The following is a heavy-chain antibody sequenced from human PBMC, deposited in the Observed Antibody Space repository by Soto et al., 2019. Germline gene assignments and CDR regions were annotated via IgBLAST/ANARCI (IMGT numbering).Heavy chain of an antibody. J-gene: IGHJ4*02. CDR3: ARGDPGYSNYYDSSGYRYYFDY. V-gene: IGHV4-61*01. CDR1: GGSVSSGSYY. Sequence: ASETLSLTCTVSGGSVSSGSYYWSWIRQPPGKGLEWIGYIYYSGSTNYNPSLKSRVTISVDTSKNQFSLKLSSVTAADTAVYYCARGDPGYSNYYDSSGYRYYFDYRGQGTLVTVSS. CDR2: IYYSGST. D-gene: IGHD3-22*01.